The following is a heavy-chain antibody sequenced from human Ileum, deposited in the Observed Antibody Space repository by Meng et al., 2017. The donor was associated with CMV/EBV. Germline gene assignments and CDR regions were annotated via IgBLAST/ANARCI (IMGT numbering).Heavy chain of an antibody. D-gene: IGHD2-2*01. CDR1: GFTFSSYW. J-gene: IGHJ6*02. V-gene: IGHV3-74*01. CDR2: INSDGSST. Sequence: GESLKISCAASGFTFSSYWMHWVRQAPGKGLVWVSRINSDGSSTSYADSVKGRFTISRDNAKNSLYLQMNSLRAEDTAVYYCARVHDCSSTSCYRYYGMDVWGQGTTVTVS. CDR3: ARVHDCSSTSCYRYYGMDV.